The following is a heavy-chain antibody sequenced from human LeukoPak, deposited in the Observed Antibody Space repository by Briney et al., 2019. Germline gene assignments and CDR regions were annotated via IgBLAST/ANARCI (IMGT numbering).Heavy chain of an antibody. V-gene: IGHV3-48*01. CDR3: ARRYCSGGSCYYGRNYYYYMDV. Sequence: GSLRLSCAASGFTFSSYSMNWVRQAPGKGLEWVSYISSSSSTIYYADSVKGRFTISRDNAKNSLYLQMNRLRAEDTAVYYCARRYCSGGSCYYGRNYYYYMDVWGKGTTVTVSS. CDR2: ISSSSSTI. CDR1: GFTFSSYS. D-gene: IGHD2-15*01. J-gene: IGHJ6*03.